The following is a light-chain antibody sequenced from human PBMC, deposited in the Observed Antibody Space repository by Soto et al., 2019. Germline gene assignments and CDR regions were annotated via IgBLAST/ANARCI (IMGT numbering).Light chain of an antibody. CDR3: QKYNSAPRT. CDR2: AAS. J-gene: IGKJ3*01. V-gene: IGKV1-27*01. CDR1: QGISNY. Sequence: DIQMTQSPSSLSASVGDRVTITCRASQGISNYLAWYQQKPGKVPKLLIYAASTLQSGVPSRFSGSGSGTDITLTISSLQPEDVATYDWQKYNSAPRTFGPGTKVDIK.